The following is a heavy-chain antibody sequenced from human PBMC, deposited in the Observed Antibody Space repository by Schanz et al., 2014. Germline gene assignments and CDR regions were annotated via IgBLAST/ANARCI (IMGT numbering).Heavy chain of an antibody. CDR3: ARDRLESGAECYSVEVFEI. CDR1: GGTFSSYS. Sequence: QVQLVQSGAEVKKPGSSVKVSCKASGGTFSSYSISWVRQAPGQGLEWMGIINPSGGGTSYALRFQDRVTVTRDTSRSTVYMELSSLRSEDTAVYYCARDRLESGAECYSVEVFEIWGQGTLVIVSS. CDR2: INPSGGGT. D-gene: IGHD2-21*01. V-gene: IGHV1-46*01. J-gene: IGHJ4*02.